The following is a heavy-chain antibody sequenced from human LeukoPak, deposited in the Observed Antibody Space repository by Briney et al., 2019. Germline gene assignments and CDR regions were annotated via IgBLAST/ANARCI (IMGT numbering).Heavy chain of an antibody. CDR3: ARAETLAAIYFDF. D-gene: IGHD6-25*01. CDR1: GGSISSNY. Sequence: SEILSLTCTVSGGSISSNYWSWIRQPPGKGLEWIGYIFYTGITTYNPSLKSRVSISLDSPKNQFFLRLTSVTAADTAMYYCARAETLAAIYFDFWGQGRLVTVSS. CDR2: IFYTGIT. V-gene: IGHV4-59*01. J-gene: IGHJ4*02.